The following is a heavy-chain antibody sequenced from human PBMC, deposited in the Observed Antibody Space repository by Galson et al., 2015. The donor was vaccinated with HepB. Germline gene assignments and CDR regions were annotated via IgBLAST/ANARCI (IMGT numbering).Heavy chain of an antibody. V-gene: IGHV3-23*01. J-gene: IGHJ5*01. CDR1: GFTFSRYA. D-gene: IGHD3-3*01. CDR3: ATARDDFWSGYWFDS. Sequence: SLRLSCAASGFTFSRYAMNWVRQAPGRGLEWISSITGPGGGTYSADSVKGRFTISRDNSRNTLFLHIDSLRAEDTAVYYCATARDDFWSGYWFDSWGQGTPVTVSS. CDR2: ITGPGGGT.